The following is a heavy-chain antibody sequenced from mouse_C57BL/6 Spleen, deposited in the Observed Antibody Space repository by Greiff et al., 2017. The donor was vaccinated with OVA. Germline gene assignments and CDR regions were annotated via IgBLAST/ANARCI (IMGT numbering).Heavy chain of an antibody. CDR1: GYAFSSSW. J-gene: IGHJ4*01. V-gene: IGHV1-82*01. D-gene: IGHD1-1*01. CDR2: IYPGDGDT. Sequence: QVQLKESGPELVKPGASVKISCTASGYAFSSSWMNWVKQRPGKGLEWIGRIYPGDGDTNYNGKFKGKATLTADKSSSTAYLQLSSLTSEDSAVYLCARGGYGSSGDAMDYWGQGTSVTVSS. CDR3: ARGGYGSSGDAMDY.